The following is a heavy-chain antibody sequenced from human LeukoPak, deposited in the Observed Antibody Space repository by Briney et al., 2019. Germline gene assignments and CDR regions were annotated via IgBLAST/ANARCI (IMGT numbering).Heavy chain of an antibody. CDR1: GFTFSDYY. Sequence: PGGSLRLSCAASGFTFSDYYISWIRQAPGKGLEWVSYISSSGSTIYYADSVKGRFTISRDNAKNSLYLQMNSLRAEDTAVYYCAGDPSGYSSGWYDIWGQGTMVTVSS. CDR3: AGDPSGYSSGWYDI. V-gene: IGHV3-11*01. D-gene: IGHD6-19*01. CDR2: ISSSGSTI. J-gene: IGHJ3*02.